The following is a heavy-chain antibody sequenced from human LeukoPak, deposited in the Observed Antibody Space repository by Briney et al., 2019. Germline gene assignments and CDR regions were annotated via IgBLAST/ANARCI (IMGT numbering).Heavy chain of an antibody. CDR3: ASKAGIAVAGRVLYYFDY. Sequence: PGGSLRLSCAASGFTFSSYAMSWVRQAPGKGLEWVSAISGSGGSTYYADSVKGRFTISRDNSKNTLYLQMNSLRAEDTAVYYCASKAGIAVAGRVLYYFDYWGQGTLVTVSS. D-gene: IGHD6-19*01. CDR2: ISGSGGST. V-gene: IGHV3-23*01. J-gene: IGHJ4*02. CDR1: GFTFSSYA.